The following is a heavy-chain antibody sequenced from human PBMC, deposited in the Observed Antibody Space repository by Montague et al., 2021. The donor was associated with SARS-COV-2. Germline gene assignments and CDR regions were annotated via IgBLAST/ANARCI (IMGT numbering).Heavy chain of an antibody. CDR1: GGLSNTDPSNSDF. V-gene: IGHV4-61*03. CDR3: ARGHIFGPGARVFEY. Sequence: SETLSLTCTVSGGLSNTDPSNSDFWSWIRQTPGKELEWIGWIHYNGYTNYNPTLKSRVTISIDTSKRYFSLRLNFLTAMDTAVYYCARGHIFGPGARVFEYWGQGTLVTVAS. J-gene: IGHJ4*02. CDR2: IHYNGYT. D-gene: IGHD3-3*01.